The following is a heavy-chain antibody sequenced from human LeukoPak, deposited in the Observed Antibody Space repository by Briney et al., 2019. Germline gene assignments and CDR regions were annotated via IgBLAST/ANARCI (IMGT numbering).Heavy chain of an antibody. D-gene: IGHD4-23*01. CDR2: IIPIFGTA. CDR3: ARGRWPSPYYYYYGMDV. Sequence: ASVKVSCKASGGTFSSYAISWVRQAPGQGLEWMGGIIPIFGTANYAQKFQGRVTITADESTSTAYMELSSLRSEDTAVYYCARGRWPSPYYYYYGMDVWGQGTTVTVSS. CDR1: GGTFSSYA. V-gene: IGHV1-69*13. J-gene: IGHJ6*02.